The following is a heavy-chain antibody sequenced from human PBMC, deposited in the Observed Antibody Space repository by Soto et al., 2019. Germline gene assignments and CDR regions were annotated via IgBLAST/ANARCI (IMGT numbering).Heavy chain of an antibody. J-gene: IGHJ4*02. D-gene: IGHD3-10*01. CDR1: GFTFSNYA. CDR2: ISGSGGST. Sequence: PGGSLRLSCAASGFTFSNYAMSWVRQAPGKGLEWVSAISGSGGSTYYADSVKGRFTISRDNSKNTLYLQMNSLRAEDTAVYYCAKDASMVRGGLRATYYFDYWGQGTLVTVSS. CDR3: AKDASMVRGGLRATYYFDY. V-gene: IGHV3-23*01.